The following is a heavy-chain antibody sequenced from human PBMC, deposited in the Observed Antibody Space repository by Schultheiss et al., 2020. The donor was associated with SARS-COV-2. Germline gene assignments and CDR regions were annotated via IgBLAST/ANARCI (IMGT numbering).Heavy chain of an antibody. Sequence: GGSLRLSCAASGFTFSSYWMHWVRQAPGKGLVWVSSINSDGSSTSYADSVKGRFTISRDNSKNTLYLQMNSLRAEDTAVYNCARDRKYQLPPGGWFDPWGQGTLVTVSS. J-gene: IGHJ5*02. CDR3: ARDRKYQLPPGGWFDP. V-gene: IGHV3-74*01. CDR1: GFTFSSYW. CDR2: INSDGSST. D-gene: IGHD2-2*01.